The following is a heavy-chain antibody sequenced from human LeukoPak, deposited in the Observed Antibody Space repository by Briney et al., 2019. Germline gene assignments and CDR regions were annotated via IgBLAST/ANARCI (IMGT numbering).Heavy chain of an antibody. D-gene: IGHD3-16*01. CDR2: ISGSSGYI. CDR3: AKESKTMGDPFDY. V-gene: IGHV3-21*01. J-gene: IGHJ4*02. CDR1: GFTFSTYS. Sequence: PGGSLRLSCAASGFTFSTYSMNWVRQAPGKGLEWVSSISGSSGYIYYADSVKGRFTISRDNAKNSLYLQMNSLRAEDTAVYYCAKESKTMGDPFDYWGQGTLVTVSS.